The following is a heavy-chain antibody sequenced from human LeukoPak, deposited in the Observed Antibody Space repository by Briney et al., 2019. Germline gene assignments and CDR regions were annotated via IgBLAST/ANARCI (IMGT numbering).Heavy chain of an antibody. D-gene: IGHD6-19*01. CDR2: MNNDGSST. CDR3: ARADGSGWLTY. J-gene: IGHJ4*02. Sequence: GGSLRLSCAASGFSISSYWMHWVRQAPGKGLVWVSRMNNDGSSTIYADSVKGRFTISGDNAKNTLYLQMNSLRAEDTAVYYCARADGSGWLTYWGQGTLVTVSS. V-gene: IGHV3-74*01. CDR1: GFSISSYW.